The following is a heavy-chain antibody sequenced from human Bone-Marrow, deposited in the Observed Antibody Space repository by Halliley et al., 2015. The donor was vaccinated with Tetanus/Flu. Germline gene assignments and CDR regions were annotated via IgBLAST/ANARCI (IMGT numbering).Heavy chain of an antibody. CDR3: ARVGSTWEGAYYYYYYAMDV. CDR2: NDGNT. D-gene: IGHD2-2*01. V-gene: IGHV3-64*02. J-gene: IGHJ6*02. Sequence: NDGNTYYADSLKGRFTISRDNSKNTLYLQMHSLRAEDTAVYFCARVGSTWEGAYYYYYYAMDVWGQGTTVTVSS.